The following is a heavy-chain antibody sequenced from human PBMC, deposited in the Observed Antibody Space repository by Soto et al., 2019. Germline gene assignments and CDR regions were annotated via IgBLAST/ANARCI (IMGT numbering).Heavy chain of an antibody. Sequence: SETLSLTCTLSGHSISSNYWSWIRQPPGKGLEWIGYIYYTGTIDYNPSLKSRVTISADTSKNQFSLKLSSVTATDTAVYFCARFFDDDHRYFDYWGQGTLVTVS. D-gene: IGHD3-9*01. V-gene: IGHV4-59*08. J-gene: IGHJ4*02. CDR2: IYYTGTI. CDR1: GHSISSNY. CDR3: ARFFDDDHRYFDY.